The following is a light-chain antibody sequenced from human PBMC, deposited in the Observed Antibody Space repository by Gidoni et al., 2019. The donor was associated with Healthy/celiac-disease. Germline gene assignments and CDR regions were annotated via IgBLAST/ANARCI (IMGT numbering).Light chain of an antibody. CDR1: QSISSY. J-gene: IGKJ1*01. CDR2: AAS. Sequence: DLQLTQSPSSLSASVGDRVTITCRASQSISSYLNWYQQKPGKAPKLLIYAASSLQSGVPSRFSGSGSGTDFTLTICSLQPEDFATYYCQQSYSTWTFGQGTKVEIK. V-gene: IGKV1-39*01. CDR3: QQSYSTWT.